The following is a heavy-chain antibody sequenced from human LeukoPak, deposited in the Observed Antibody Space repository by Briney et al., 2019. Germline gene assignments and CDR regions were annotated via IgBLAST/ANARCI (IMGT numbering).Heavy chain of an antibody. CDR2: INPSGGST. CDR1: GYTFTSYY. D-gene: IGHD2-2*02. CDR3: ARGLKNYCSSTSCYTFYYYYYMDV. J-gene: IGHJ6*03. V-gene: IGHV1-46*01. Sequence: ASVKVSCKASGYTFTSYYMHWVRQAPGQGLEWMGIINPSGGSTSYAQKFQGRVTMTRDTSTSTVYMELSSLRSEDTAVYYCARGLKNYCSSTSCYTFYYYYYMDVWGKGTTVTVSS.